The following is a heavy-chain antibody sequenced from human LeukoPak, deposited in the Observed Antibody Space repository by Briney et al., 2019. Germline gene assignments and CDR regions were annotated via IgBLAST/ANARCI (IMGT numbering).Heavy chain of an antibody. CDR3: ARDPSGYYPSPFDY. Sequence: GGSPRLSSADSGFTFSSYWMSWVRQAPGKGLEWVAHIKQDGSEKYYVDSVKGRFTISRDNAKNSLYLQMNSLRAEDTAVYYCARDPSGYYPSPFDYWGQGTLVTVSS. D-gene: IGHD3-22*01. CDR2: IKQDGSEK. CDR1: GFTFSSYW. J-gene: IGHJ4*02. V-gene: IGHV3-7*04.